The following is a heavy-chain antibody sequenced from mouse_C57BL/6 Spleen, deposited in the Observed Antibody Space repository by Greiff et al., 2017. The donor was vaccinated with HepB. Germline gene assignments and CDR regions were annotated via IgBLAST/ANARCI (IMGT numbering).Heavy chain of an antibody. CDR2: IWTGGGT. CDR1: GFSLTSYA. D-gene: IGHD1-1*01. CDR3: ARTEGSTVVSPYWYFDV. J-gene: IGHJ1*03. Sequence: VKVVESGPGLVAPSQSLSITCTVSGFSLTSYAISWVRQPPGKGLEWLGVIWTGGGTNYNSALKSRLSISKDNSKSQVFLKMNSLQTDDTARYYCARTEGSTVVSPYWYFDVWGTGTTVTVSS. V-gene: IGHV2-9-1*01.